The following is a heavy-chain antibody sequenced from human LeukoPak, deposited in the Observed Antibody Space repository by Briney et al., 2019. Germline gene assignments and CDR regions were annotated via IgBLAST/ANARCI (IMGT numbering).Heavy chain of an antibody. Sequence: GGSLRLSCAASGFTFSSYAMHWVRQAPGKGLEWVAVISYDGSNKYYADSVKGRFTISRDNSKNTLYLQMNSLRVDDTAIYYCARDITSHYFDYCGQGALVTVSS. CDR3: ARDITSHYFDY. D-gene: IGHD1-14*01. CDR1: GFTFSSYA. J-gene: IGHJ4*02. CDR2: ISYDGSNK. V-gene: IGHV3-30*04.